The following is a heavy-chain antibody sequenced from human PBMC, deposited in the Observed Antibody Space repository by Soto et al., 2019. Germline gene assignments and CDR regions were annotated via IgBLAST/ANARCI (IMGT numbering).Heavy chain of an antibody. V-gene: IGHV1-46*01. D-gene: IGHD3-22*01. J-gene: IGHJ4*02. CDR1: GYTFTSYY. CDR3: ARAYYDSSGYYQHTAFDY. Sequence: ASVKVSCKASGYTFTSYYMHWVRQATGQGLEWMGRINPSCGRANYAQKFQGRVTITADESTSTAYMELSSLRSEDTAVYYCARAYYDSSGYYQHTAFDYRGQGTLVTVSS. CDR2: INPSCGRA.